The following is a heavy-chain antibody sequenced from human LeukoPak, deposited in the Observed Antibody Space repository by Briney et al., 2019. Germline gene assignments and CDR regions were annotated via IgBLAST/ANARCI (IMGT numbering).Heavy chain of an antibody. V-gene: IGHV1-69*01. J-gene: IGHJ4*02. Sequence: SVKVSCKASGGTFSSYAISWVRQAPGQGLEWMGGIIPIFGTANYSQKFQGRVTITADESTSTAYMELSSLRSEDTAVYYCARSSRYSYGLEYWGQGTLVTVSS. CDR3: ARSSRYSYGLEY. D-gene: IGHD5-18*01. CDR1: GGTFSSYA. CDR2: IIPIFGTA.